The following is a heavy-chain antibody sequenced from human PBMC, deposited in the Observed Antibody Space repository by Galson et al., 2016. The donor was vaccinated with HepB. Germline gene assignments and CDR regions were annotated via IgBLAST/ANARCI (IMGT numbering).Heavy chain of an antibody. CDR2: ISTRRTT. J-gene: IGHJ4*02. Sequence: SLRLSCAASGFVFSNFGLSWVRQAPGKGLEWVASISTRRTTYYSDSVQGRFTISRDNSNNTLYLQMNGLRADDTAVYYCAKERLVRRIFDYRGQGTLVTVSS. D-gene: IGHD1-1*01. CDR3: AKERLVRRIFDY. CDR1: GFVFSNFG. V-gene: IGHV3-23*01.